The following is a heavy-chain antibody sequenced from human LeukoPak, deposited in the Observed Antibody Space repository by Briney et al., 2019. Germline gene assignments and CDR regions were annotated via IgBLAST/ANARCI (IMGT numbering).Heavy chain of an antibody. J-gene: IGHJ6*03. D-gene: IGHD3-22*01. CDR1: GFTFSSYS. Sequence: GSLRLSCAASGFTFSSYSMNWVRQPPGKGLEWIGEIYHSGSTNYNPSLKSRVTISVDTSKNQFSLKLTSVTAADTAVYYCAKGGYYDSSGYYYYYYYYMDVWGKGTTVTVSS. CDR3: AKGGYYDSSGYYYYYYYYMDV. V-gene: IGHV4-4*02. CDR2: IYHSGST.